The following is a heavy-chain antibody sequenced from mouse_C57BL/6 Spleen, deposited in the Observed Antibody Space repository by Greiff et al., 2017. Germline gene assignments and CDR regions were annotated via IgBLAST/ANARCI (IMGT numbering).Heavy chain of an antibody. Sequence: EVKLLESGGGLVQPGGSLKLSCAASGFTFSDYYMYWVRQTPEKRLEWVAYISNGGGSTYYPDTVKGRFTISRDNAKNTLYLQMSRLKSEDTAMYYCARSYYGNRYWYFDVWGTGTTVTVSS. CDR2: ISNGGGST. J-gene: IGHJ1*03. D-gene: IGHD2-10*01. CDR3: ARSYYGNRYWYFDV. V-gene: IGHV5-12*01. CDR1: GFTFSDYY.